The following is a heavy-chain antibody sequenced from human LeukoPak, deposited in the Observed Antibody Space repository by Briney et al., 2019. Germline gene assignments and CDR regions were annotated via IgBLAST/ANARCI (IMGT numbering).Heavy chain of an antibody. CDR1: GFTFSSYA. CDR2: ISGSGGST. CDR3: ARGKRRFDY. J-gene: IGHJ4*02. Sequence: GGSLRLSCAASGFTFSSYAMSWVRQAPGKGLEWVSAISGSGGSTYYAGSVKGRFTISRDNARNSLYLQMNSLAPEDTALYYCARGKRRFDYWGQGTLVSVSS. V-gene: IGHV3-23*01. D-gene: IGHD3-10*01.